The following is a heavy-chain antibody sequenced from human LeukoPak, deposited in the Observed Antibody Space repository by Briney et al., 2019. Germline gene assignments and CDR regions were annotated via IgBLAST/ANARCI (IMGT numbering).Heavy chain of an antibody. CDR3: AHGDCDSTSCYYVY. Sequence: GGSLRLSCAASGFTFSSYAMSWVRQAPGKGLAWVSAISGGGGSTYYADSVKGGFTISRDNSKNTLYLQMNSLRAEDTAVYYCAHGDCDSTSCYYVYWGQGTLVTVSS. CDR1: GFTFSSYA. J-gene: IGHJ4*02. D-gene: IGHD2-2*01. CDR2: ISGGGGST. V-gene: IGHV3-23*01.